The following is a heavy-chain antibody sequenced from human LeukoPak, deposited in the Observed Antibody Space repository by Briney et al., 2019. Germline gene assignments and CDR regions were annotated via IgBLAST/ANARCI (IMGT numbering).Heavy chain of an antibody. CDR3: GRVEEGYGSGRRENYYYYYMDV. CDR1: GGSISSYY. V-gene: IGHV4-59*01. D-gene: IGHD3-10*01. J-gene: IGHJ6*03. CDR2: IYYSGST. Sequence: SETLSLTCTVSGGSISSYYWSWIRQPPGKGLEWIGDIYYSGSTNYNPSLKSRVTISVDTSKNQFSLKLRSVTAADTAVYYCGRVEEGYGSGRRENYYYYYMDVWGKGTTVTISS.